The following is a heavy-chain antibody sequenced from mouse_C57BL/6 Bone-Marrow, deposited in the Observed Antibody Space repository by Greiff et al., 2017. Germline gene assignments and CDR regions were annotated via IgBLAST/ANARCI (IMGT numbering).Heavy chain of an antibody. CDR2: IYPRSGNT. CDR3: AKLAYYFDY. J-gene: IGHJ2*01. CDR1: GYTFTSYG. D-gene: IGHD4-1*01. Sequence: QVQLQQSGAELARPGASVKLSCKASGYTFTSYGISWVKQRTGQGLEWIGEIYPRSGNTYYNEKFKGKATLTADKSSSTACMELRSLTSEDSAVFFCAKLAYYFDYWGKGTTLTVSS. V-gene: IGHV1-81*01.